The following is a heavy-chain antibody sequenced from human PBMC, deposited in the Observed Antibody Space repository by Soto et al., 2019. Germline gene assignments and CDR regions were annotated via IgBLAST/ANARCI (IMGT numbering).Heavy chain of an antibody. V-gene: IGHV4-59*08. Sequence: QVQLQESGPGLVKPSETLSLTCTVSGGSISSYYWSWIRQPPGKGLEWIGYIYYSGSNNHNPSLNSRDTQTEDTSKKHFSLKLSSVTVEETAVYYCARHHGESSGWDNWFDPWGQGTLVTVSS. CDR3: ARHHGESSGWDNWFDP. CDR1: GGSISSYY. CDR2: IYYSGSN. D-gene: IGHD6-25*01. J-gene: IGHJ5*02.